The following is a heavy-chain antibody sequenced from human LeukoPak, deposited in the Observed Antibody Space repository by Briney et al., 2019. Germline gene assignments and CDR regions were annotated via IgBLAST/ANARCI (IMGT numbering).Heavy chain of an antibody. J-gene: IGHJ4*02. V-gene: IGHV1-18*01. Sequence: ASVKVSFKASGYTFSSYGISWVRQAPGQGLEWLGYISAYNGNTNYAQKVQGRITMTTDTSTSTAHMEMRSLRSDDTAVYYCARDCSGSSCYWIHWGQGTLVTVSS. CDR3: ARDCSGSSCYWIH. CDR1: GYTFSSYG. D-gene: IGHD2-15*01. CDR2: ISAYNGNT.